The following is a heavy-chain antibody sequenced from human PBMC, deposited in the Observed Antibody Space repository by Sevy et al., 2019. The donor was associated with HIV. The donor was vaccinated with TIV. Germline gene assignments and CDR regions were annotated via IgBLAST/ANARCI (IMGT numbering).Heavy chain of an antibody. D-gene: IGHD6-6*01. J-gene: IGHJ4*02. V-gene: IGHV1-18*04. CDR3: ARGLGTIRSIAARPGDY. Sequence: ASLVSCKASGYTFSGYYMHWVRQAPGQGLEWMGWISAYNGNTNYAQKLQGRVTMTTDTSTSTAYMELRSLRSGDTAVYYCARGLGTIRSIAARPGDYWGQGTLVTVSS. CDR2: ISAYNGNT. CDR1: GYTFSGYY.